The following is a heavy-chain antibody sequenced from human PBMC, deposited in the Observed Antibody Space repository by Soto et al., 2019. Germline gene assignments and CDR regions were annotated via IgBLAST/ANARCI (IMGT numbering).Heavy chain of an antibody. V-gene: IGHV4-4*02. CDR2: IYHTGST. CDR1: GGSISSSDW. Sequence: QVQLQESGPGLVKPSGTLSLTCAVSGGSISSSDWWSWVRQPPGKGLEGIGEIYHTGSTNYNPSLKRRVTITIDKSKNQFSLKVSSVTAADTAVYFCARDGSGSPGATDYWGQGTLVTVSS. CDR3: ARDGSGSPGATDY. D-gene: IGHD1-26*01. J-gene: IGHJ4*02.